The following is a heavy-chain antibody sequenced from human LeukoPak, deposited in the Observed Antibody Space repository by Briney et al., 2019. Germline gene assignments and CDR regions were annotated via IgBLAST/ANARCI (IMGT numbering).Heavy chain of an antibody. CDR1: GGSISAYW. J-gene: IGHJ3*02. CDR2: VWSSGTA. CDR3: ARFSGYYDDSSAPNAFDI. D-gene: IGHD3-22*01. Sequence: NSSETLSLTCTISGGSISAYWWNWVRQPAGKGLEWIGRVWSSGTAHYNASLKSRVTMSMDTSKSQFSLQLRFVTAADTAVYYCARFSGYYDDSSAPNAFDIWGQGTMVTVSS. V-gene: IGHV4-4*07.